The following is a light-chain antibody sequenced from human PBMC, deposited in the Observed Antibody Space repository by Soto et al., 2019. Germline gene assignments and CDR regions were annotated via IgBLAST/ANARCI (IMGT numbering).Light chain of an antibody. CDR1: SGHSNYA. Sequence: QSVLTQSPSASASLGASVKLTCTLSSGHSNYAIAWHQQQSEKGPRYLMKLNSDGSHSKGDGIPDRFSGSSSGAERYLTISRLQSEDEADDYCQTWGSGIVVFGGGTKLTVL. V-gene: IGLV4-69*01. CDR3: QTWGSGIVV. J-gene: IGLJ2*01. CDR2: LNSDGSH.